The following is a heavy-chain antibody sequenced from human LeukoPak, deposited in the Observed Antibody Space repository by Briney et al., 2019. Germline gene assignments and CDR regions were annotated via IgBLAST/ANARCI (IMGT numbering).Heavy chain of an antibody. CDR1: GFTVSSNH. CDR3: ARVQTTSVYYYGMDV. Sequence: HPGGSLRLSCAASGFTVSSNHMSWVRQAPGKGLEGVSVIYRGGSTYYADSVKGRFTISRDNSKNTLYLQMNRLRAEDTAVYYCARVQTTSVYYYGMDVWGQGTTVTVSS. J-gene: IGHJ6*02. CDR2: IYRGGST. D-gene: IGHD4-17*01. V-gene: IGHV3-53*01.